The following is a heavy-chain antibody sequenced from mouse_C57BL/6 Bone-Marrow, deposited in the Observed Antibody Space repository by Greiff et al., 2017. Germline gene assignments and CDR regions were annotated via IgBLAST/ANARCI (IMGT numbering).Heavy chain of an antibody. D-gene: IGHD1-1*01. V-gene: IGHV1-53*01. Sequence: QVQLQQPGTELVKPGASVKLSCKASGYTFTSYWMHWVKQRPGQGLEWIGNIKPSNGGTNYNEKFKSKATLTVDKSSSTAYMQRSSLTSEDSAVYYCARYYYGSSYVRFFDYWGQGTTLTVSS. CDR2: IKPSNGGT. J-gene: IGHJ2*01. CDR3: ARYYYGSSYVRFFDY. CDR1: GYTFTSYW.